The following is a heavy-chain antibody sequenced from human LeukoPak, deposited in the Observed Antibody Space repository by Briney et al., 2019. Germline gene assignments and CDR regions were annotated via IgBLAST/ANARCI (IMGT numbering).Heavy chain of an antibody. D-gene: IGHD6-13*01. CDR1: GFTFSSYW. CDR3: ARDDAAAGIIFDY. J-gene: IGHJ4*02. Sequence: GGSLRLSCAASGFTFSSYWMHWVRQVPGKGLVWVSRINNDGSRTNHADSVKGRFTISRDNAKNTVSLQMNSLRVEDTAVYYCARDDAAAGIIFDYWGQGTLVTVSS. V-gene: IGHV3-74*01. CDR2: INNDGSRT.